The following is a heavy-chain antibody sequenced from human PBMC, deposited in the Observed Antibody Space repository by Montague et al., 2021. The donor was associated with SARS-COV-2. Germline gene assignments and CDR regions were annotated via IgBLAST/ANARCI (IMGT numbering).Heavy chain of an antibody. Sequence: SETLSLTCAVSGGSISSSSYYWGWIRQPPGKGLEWIGSIHYGGSTYYNPPLKSRVSISVDTSKNQFSLKLSSVTAADTAVYYCARLWDTVYYYYGMDVWGQGTTVTVSS. CDR1: GGSISSSSYY. V-gene: IGHV4-39*01. CDR3: ARLWDTVYYYYGMDV. J-gene: IGHJ6*02. CDR2: IHYGGST. D-gene: IGHD1-26*01.